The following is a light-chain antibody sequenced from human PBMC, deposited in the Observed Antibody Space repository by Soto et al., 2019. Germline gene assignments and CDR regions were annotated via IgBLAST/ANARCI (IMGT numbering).Light chain of an antibody. V-gene: IGKV1-33*01. CDR3: QHYDDLPWA. J-gene: IGKJ1*01. CDR2: AAS. Sequence: DIQMTQSPSSLSASVGDRVTITCQANKDIKNYLNWYQQRPGKAPKLLIYAASILETGVPSRFSGSGSGTYFTVTISSLQPEDVATYYCQHYDDLPWAFGQGTKVAIK. CDR1: KDIKNY.